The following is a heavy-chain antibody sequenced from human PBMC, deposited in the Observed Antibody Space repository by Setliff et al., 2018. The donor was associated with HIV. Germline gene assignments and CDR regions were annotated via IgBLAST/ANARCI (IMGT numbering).Heavy chain of an antibody. CDR3: ATPRGLYSSSG. Sequence: LRLSCAASGFTFSSYWMSWVRQAPGKGLEWVANIKQDGSEKYYVDSVKGRFAISRDNAKNSLYLQMNSLRVEDTAVYYCATPRGLYSSSGWGQGTLVTVSS. J-gene: IGHJ4*02. V-gene: IGHV3-7*03. CDR1: GFTFSSYW. CDR2: IKQDGSEK. D-gene: IGHD6-13*01.